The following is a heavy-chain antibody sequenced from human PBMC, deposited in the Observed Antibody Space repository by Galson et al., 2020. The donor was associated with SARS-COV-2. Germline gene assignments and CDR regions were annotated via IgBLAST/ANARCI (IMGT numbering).Heavy chain of an antibody. J-gene: IGHJ4*02. D-gene: IGHD2-15*01. CDR1: GGSISSSNW. Sequence: SETLSLTCAVSGGSISSSNWWSWVRQPPGKRQEWIGEIYHSGSNNYHPSLKSRVTISVDKSKNQFSLKLSSVTAADTAVYYCARRTTVRGGQYCSGGSCYSTAGGDYWGQGTLVTVSS. CDR3: ARRTTVRGGQYCSGGSCYSTAGGDY. CDR2: IYHSGSN. V-gene: IGHV4-4*02.